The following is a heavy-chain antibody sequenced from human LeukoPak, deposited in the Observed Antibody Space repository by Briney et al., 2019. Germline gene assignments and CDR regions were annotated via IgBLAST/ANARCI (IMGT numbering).Heavy chain of an antibody. CDR3: VRDREYHPLPNYYYGMDV. D-gene: IGHD2-2*01. Sequence: GGSLRLSCAASGFTFSSYAMHWVRQAPGKGLEWVAVISYDGSNKYYADSVKGRFTISRDNSKNTLYLQMNSLRAEDTAVYYCVRDREYHPLPNYYYGMDVWGQGTTVTVSS. CDR1: GFTFSSYA. CDR2: ISYDGSNK. J-gene: IGHJ6*02. V-gene: IGHV3-30-3*01.